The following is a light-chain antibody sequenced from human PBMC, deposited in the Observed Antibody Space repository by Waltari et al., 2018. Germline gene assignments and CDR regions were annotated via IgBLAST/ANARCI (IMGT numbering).Light chain of an antibody. CDR2: GES. J-gene: IGKJ4*01. V-gene: IGKV3-15*01. Sequence: EIVMTQSPATLSESPGERVTLSCRASQSVSSSLAWYQQKPGQAPRLLIYGESTRATGIPGRFSGSGSGTEFTLTISSLQSEDFAVYYCQQYDDWPLTFGGGTKVQIK. CDR3: QQYDDWPLT. CDR1: QSVSSS.